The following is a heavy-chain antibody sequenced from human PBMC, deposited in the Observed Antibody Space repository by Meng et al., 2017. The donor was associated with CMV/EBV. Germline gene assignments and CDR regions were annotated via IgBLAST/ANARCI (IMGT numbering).Heavy chain of an antibody. V-gene: IGHV4-34*01. D-gene: IGHD2-8*02. CDR1: GWSFSGYY. Sequence: SETLSLTCAVYGWSFSGYYWSWIRQPPGKGLEWIGEINHSGSTNYNPSLKSRVTISVDTSKNQFSLKLSSVPAADTAVYYCARGLLGRMSYGIDVWGQRTTVTVSS. J-gene: IGHJ6*02. CDR3: ARGLLGRMSYGIDV. CDR2: INHSGST.